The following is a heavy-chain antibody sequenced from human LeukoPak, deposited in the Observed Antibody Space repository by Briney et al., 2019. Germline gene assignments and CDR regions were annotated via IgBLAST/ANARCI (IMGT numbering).Heavy chain of an antibody. CDR1: GGSISSSSYY. V-gene: IGHV4-39*01. J-gene: IGHJ4*02. CDR3: ARVYCSGGTCSFDY. D-gene: IGHD2-15*01. Sequence: PSETLSLTCTVSGGSISSSSYYWGWIRQPPGKGLEWIGSTYYSGSPYYNPSLKSRATISVDTSKHQFSLRLSSVTAADTAVYYCARVYCSGGTCSFDYWGQGTLVTVSS. CDR2: TYYSGSP.